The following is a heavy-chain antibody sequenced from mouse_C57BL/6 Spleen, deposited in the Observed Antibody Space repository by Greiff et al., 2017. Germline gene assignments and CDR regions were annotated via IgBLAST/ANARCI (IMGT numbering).Heavy chain of an antibody. J-gene: IGHJ3*01. V-gene: IGHV1-42*01. CDR3: AAGPAWFAY. Sequence: VQLQQSGPELVKPGASVKISCKASGYSFTGYYMNWVKQSPEKSLEWIGEINPSTGGTTYNQKFKAKATLTVDKSSSTAYMQLKSLTSEDAAVYYCAAGPAWFAYWGQGTLVTVSA. CDR2: INPSTGGT. CDR1: GYSFTGYY.